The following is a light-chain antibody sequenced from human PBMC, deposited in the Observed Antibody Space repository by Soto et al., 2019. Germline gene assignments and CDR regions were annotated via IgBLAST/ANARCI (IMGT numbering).Light chain of an antibody. CDR2: DAS. Sequence: EIVMTQSPATLSVSPGERATLSCRASQSVSSNLAWYQQKPGQAPRLLIYDASTRATGIPARFSGSGSGTEFTLTISSLQSEYFAVYYCQQYNNWPPMAFGQGTKVEIK. V-gene: IGKV3-15*01. CDR1: QSVSSN. J-gene: IGKJ1*01. CDR3: QQYNNWPPMA.